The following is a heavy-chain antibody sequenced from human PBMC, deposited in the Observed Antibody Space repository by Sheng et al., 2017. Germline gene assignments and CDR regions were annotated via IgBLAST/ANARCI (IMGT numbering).Heavy chain of an antibody. CDR2: ISGSGGST. CDR3: AKSKRRSGWYSHYYYGMDV. J-gene: IGHJ6*02. D-gene: IGHD6-19*01. CDR1: GFTFSSYA. Sequence: EVQLLESGGGLVQPGGSLRLSCAASGFTFSSYAMSWVRQAPGKGLEWVSAISGSGGSTYYADSVKGRFTISRDNSKNTLYLQMNSLRAEDTAVYYCAKSKRRSGWYSHYYYGMDVWGQGTTVTVSS. V-gene: IGHV3-23*01.